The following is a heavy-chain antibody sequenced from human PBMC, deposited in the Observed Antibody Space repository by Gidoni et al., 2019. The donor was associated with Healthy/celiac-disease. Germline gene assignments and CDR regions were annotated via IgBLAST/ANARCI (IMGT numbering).Heavy chain of an antibody. Sequence: QVQLVQSGAEVKKPGASVKVSCKASGSTFTGYYRHWVRQAPGQGLEWTGWINPNSGGTNYAQKFQGRVTMTRDTSISTAYMELSRLRSDDTAVYYCARVFVPAAKIWFDPWGQGTLVTVSS. V-gene: IGHV1-2*02. CDR2: INPNSGGT. J-gene: IGHJ5*02. CDR3: ARVFVPAAKIWFDP. CDR1: GSTFTGYY. D-gene: IGHD2-2*01.